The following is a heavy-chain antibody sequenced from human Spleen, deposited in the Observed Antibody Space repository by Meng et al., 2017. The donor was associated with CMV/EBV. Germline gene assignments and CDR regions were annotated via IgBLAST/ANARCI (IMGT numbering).Heavy chain of an antibody. V-gene: IGHV4-34*01. CDR2: INHSGST. CDR1: GGSITVDNYY. D-gene: IGHD2-2*02. CDR3: ATMRAATSCYRGSCSGYYFDY. Sequence: GSLRLSCSVSGGSITVDNYYWSWIRQPPGKGLEWIGEINHSGSTNYNPSLKSRVTISIDTSRNQFSLKLRSVTAADTAVYYCATMRAATSCYRGSCSGYYFDYWGQGTLVTVSS. J-gene: IGHJ4*02.